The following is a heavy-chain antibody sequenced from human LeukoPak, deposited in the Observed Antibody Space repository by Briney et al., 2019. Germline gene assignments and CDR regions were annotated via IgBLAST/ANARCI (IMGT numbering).Heavy chain of an antibody. Sequence: GESLKISCKGSGYSFTSYGISWVRQAPGQGLEWMGWISAYNGNTNYAQKLQGRVTMTTDTSTSTAYMELRSLRSDDTAVYYCASEYCSGGSCYYGYWGQGTLVTVSS. CDR3: ASEYCSGGSCYYGY. CDR1: GYSFTSYG. J-gene: IGHJ4*02. V-gene: IGHV1-18*01. D-gene: IGHD2-15*01. CDR2: ISAYNGNT.